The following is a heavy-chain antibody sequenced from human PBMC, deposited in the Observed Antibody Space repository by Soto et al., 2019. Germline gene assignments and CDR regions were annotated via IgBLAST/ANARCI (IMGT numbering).Heavy chain of an antibody. V-gene: IGHV3-23*01. Sequence: PGGSLRLSCAGSGFTFSSYAMSWVRQAPGKGLEWVSVISGSGGDTYYAASVKGRFTIARDNSKNTLYLQMNSLRADDTAVYYCAKDISGTYYDFDYWGQGTLVTSPQ. J-gene: IGHJ4*02. CDR1: GFTFSSYA. CDR3: AKDISGTYYDFDY. D-gene: IGHD1-26*01. CDR2: ISGSGGDT.